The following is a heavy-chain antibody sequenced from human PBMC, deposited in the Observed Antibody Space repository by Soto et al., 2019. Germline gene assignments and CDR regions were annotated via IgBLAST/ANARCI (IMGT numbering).Heavy chain of an antibody. J-gene: IGHJ6*02. CDR1: GGSMSSFS. CDR2: MSHSGRS. Sequence: SETLSLTCAVSGGSMSSFSWSWIRQPPGKGLEFVGSMSHSGRSEYNPSLKNRIILSVDVSKNQFSLNLKSMEAADTAVYYCARVAMENYHDIWGGSTSYALDVWGQGTTVTVSS. CDR3: ARVAMENYHDIWGGSTSYALDV. V-gene: IGHV4-59*13. D-gene: IGHD3-3*01.